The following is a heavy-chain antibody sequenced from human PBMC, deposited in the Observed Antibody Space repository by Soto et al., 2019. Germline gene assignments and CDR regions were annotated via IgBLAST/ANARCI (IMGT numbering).Heavy chain of an antibody. CDR3: ARETSEEAFEI. CDR2: IKQDGNEK. V-gene: IGHV3-7*01. Sequence: GGSLRLSCAVSGFTFSDYWMSWVRQAPGKGLEWVANIKQDGNEKYYVDSVKGRFTISRDNAKNSLYLQMNSLRAEDTAVYYCARETSEEAFEIWGQGTMVIVSS. J-gene: IGHJ3*02. CDR1: GFTFSDYW.